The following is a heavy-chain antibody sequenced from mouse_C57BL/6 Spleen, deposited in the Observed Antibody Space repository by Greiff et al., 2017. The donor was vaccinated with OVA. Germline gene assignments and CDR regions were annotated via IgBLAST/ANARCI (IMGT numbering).Heavy chain of an antibody. CDR1: GYTFTEYT. CDR2: FYPGSGSI. CDR3: ARHEGYYYGSYYAMDY. Sequence: VQRVESGAELVKPGASVKLSCKASGYTFTEYTIHWVKQRSGQGLEWIGWFYPGSGSIKYNEKFKDKATLTADKSSSTVYMELSRLTSEDSAVYFCARHEGYYYGSYYAMDYWGQGTSVTVSS. J-gene: IGHJ4*01. D-gene: IGHD1-1*01. V-gene: IGHV1-62-2*01.